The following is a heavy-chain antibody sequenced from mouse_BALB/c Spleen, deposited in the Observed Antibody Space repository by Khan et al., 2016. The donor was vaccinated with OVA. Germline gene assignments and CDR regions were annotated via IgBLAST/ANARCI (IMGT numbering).Heavy chain of an antibody. CDR3: ARGGYGSFAD. D-gene: IGHD1-1*01. J-gene: IGHJ3*01. V-gene: IGHV1-4*01. Sequence: QVQLQQSGAELARPGASVKMSCKASGYIFTSYMMHWVKQRPGQGLEWIGDINPSSGYNNYNQKFKDKATLTADKSSSTAYMQLSSLKSEDSAVYYCARGGYGSFADWGQGTLVTASA. CDR1: GYIFTSYM. CDR2: INPSSGYN.